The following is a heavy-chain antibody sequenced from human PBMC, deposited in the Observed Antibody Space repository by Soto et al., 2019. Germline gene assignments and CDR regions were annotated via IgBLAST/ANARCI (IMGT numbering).Heavy chain of an antibody. D-gene: IGHD2-21*01. V-gene: IGHV3-30*18. CDR3: AKVKGDFGDRYMYY. Sequence: QVQLVESGGGVVQPGGSLTLSCAASGFSLSTYGIHWVRQGPGKGLDWVAVISYDGDSGHFADSVRGRFTISRDNSKNTLYLQMNSLRSEDTAVYYCAKVKGDFGDRYMYYWGQGTLVTVSS. J-gene: IGHJ4*02. CDR1: GFSLSTYG. CDR2: ISYDGDSG.